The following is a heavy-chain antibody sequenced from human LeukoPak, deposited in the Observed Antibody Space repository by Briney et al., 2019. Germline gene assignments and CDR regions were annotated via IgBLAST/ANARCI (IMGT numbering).Heavy chain of an antibody. V-gene: IGHV3-21*01. J-gene: IGHJ6*03. CDR1: GFTFSSYS. CDR2: ISSSSSYI. Sequence: PGGSLRLSCAASGFTFSSYSMNWVRQAPGKGLEWVSSISSSSSYIYYADSVKGRFTISRDNAKNSLYLQMNSLRAEDTAVYYCARDGLERQMYYYYYYMDVWGKGTTVTISS. D-gene: IGHD1-1*01. CDR3: ARDGLERQMYYYYYYMDV.